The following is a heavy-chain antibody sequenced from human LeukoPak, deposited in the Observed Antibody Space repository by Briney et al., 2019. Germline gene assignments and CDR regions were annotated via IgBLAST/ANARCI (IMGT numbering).Heavy chain of an antibody. CDR3: TKDQADGGRWWYAFDI. CDR1: GFTFSTYA. J-gene: IGHJ3*02. CDR2: LSGTTGST. V-gene: IGHV3-23*01. Sequence: GGSLRLSCAASGFTFSTYAMTWVRQAPGKGLEWVSALSGTTGSTFYADSVKGRFTISRDNSKNTLYLQMNSLRVEDTALYYCTKDQADGGRWWYAFDIWGQGTVVAVSS. D-gene: IGHD2-8*02.